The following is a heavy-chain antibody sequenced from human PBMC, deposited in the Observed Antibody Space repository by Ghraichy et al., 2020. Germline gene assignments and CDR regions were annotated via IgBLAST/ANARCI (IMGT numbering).Heavy chain of an antibody. CDR1: GFIFSSYA. Sequence: GGSLRLSCAASGFIFSSYAMSWVRQAPGKGLEWVSTFSATDSGTYYADYVKGRFTISRDNSKNTVYLQMNSLRVEDTAVYYCAKLYYYGSGRGADYWGQGTLVTVSS. CDR2: FSATDSGT. J-gene: IGHJ4*02. CDR3: AKLYYYGSGRGADY. V-gene: IGHV3-23*01. D-gene: IGHD3-10*01.